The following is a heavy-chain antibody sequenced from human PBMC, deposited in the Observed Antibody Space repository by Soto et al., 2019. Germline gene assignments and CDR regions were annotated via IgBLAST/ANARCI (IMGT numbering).Heavy chain of an antibody. CDR2: ICGSGTT. CDR3: AREAGPDRWFDP. J-gene: IGHJ5*02. Sequence: PSETLSLTCTASGASISSYARTWIRQPAGKGLDWIGRICGSGTTNYNPAHKSRVTMSVDTSKNHFSLNLSSVTAADTAVYYCAREAGPDRWFDPWGQGTLVTVSS. V-gene: IGHV4-4*07. D-gene: IGHD6-19*01. CDR1: GASISSYA.